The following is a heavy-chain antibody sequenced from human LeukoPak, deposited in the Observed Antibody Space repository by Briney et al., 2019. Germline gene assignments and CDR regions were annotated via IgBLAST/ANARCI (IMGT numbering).Heavy chain of an antibody. D-gene: IGHD3-9*01. Sequence: ASVKVSCKASGYTFTGYYMHWVRQATGQGLEWMGWMNPNSGNTGYAQKFQGRVTMTRNTSISTAYMELSSLRSEDTAVYYCARGDWYYYFDYWGQGTLVTVSS. CDR1: GYTFTGYY. CDR2: MNPNSGNT. CDR3: ARGDWYYYFDY. V-gene: IGHV1-8*02. J-gene: IGHJ4*02.